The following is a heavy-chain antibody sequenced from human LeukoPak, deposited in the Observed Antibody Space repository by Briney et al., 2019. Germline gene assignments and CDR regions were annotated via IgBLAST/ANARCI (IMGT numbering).Heavy chain of an antibody. CDR3: ARPGGDLDY. J-gene: IGHJ4*02. Sequence: SETLSLTCTVSGYSISSGYYWGWIRQPPGKGLEWIGSIYHSGSTNYNPSLKSRVTISVDTSKNQFSLKLSSVTAADTAVYYCARPGGDLDYWGQGTLVTVSS. V-gene: IGHV4-38-2*02. CDR1: GYSISSGYY. D-gene: IGHD3-16*01. CDR2: IYHSGST.